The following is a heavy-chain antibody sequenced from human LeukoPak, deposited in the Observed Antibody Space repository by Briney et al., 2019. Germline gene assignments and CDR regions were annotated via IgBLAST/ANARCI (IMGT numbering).Heavy chain of an antibody. V-gene: IGHV1-2*02. J-gene: IGHJ3*02. D-gene: IGHD3-22*01. Sequence: ASVKVSCKASGYTFTGYYMHWVRQAPGQGLEWMGWINPNSGGTNCAQKFQGRVTMTRDTSISTAYMELSRLRSDDTAVYYCARDRYYDSSGYYYKGSGAFDIWGQGTMVTVSS. CDR1: GYTFTGYY. CDR3: ARDRYYDSSGYYYKGSGAFDI. CDR2: INPNSGGT.